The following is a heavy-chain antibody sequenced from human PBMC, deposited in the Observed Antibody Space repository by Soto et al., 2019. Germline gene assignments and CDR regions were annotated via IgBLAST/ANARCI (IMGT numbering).Heavy chain of an antibody. V-gene: IGHV4-59*01. CDR3: ARATGGGKDWYFDL. CDR1: GGSISSYY. D-gene: IGHD3-16*01. Sequence: QVQLQESGPGLVKPSETLSLTCTVSGGSISSYYWSWIRQPPGKGLEWIGYIYYSGSTKYNPSLKSRVTISVDTSKIQFSLKLSSVTAADTAVYYCARATGGGKDWYFDLWGRGTLVTVSS. CDR2: IYYSGST. J-gene: IGHJ2*01.